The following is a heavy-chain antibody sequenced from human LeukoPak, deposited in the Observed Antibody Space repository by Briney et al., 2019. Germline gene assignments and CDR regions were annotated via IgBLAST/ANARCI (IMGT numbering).Heavy chain of an antibody. J-gene: IGHJ3*02. V-gene: IGHV1-2*02. D-gene: IGHD3-3*01. Sequence: ASVKVSCKASGYTFTGYYMHLVRQAPGHGLEWMGWINPNRGGTNYAQKFQGRVTMTRDTSISTAYMELSRLRSDDTAVYYCAREGGLRFLEWLPVRAFDIWGQGTMVTVSS. CDR3: AREGGLRFLEWLPVRAFDI. CDR2: INPNRGGT. CDR1: GYTFTGYY.